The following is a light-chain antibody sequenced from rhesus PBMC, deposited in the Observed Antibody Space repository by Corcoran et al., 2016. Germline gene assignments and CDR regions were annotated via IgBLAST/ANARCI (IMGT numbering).Light chain of an antibody. CDR1: QGISNW. J-gene: IGKJ3*01. CDR3: QQHGNSPFT. V-gene: IGKV1-69*01. CDR2: RAS. Sequence: DIQMTQSPSSLSASVGDRVTITCRASQGISNWLAWYQQKPGKAPKLRLDRASNLETGVPSRFRGSGSGTNFTPTLSSLQPEDNATYDCQQHGNSPFTFGPGTKLDIK.